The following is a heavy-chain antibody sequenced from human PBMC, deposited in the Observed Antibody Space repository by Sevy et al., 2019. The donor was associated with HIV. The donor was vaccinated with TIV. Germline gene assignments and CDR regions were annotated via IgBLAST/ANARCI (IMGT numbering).Heavy chain of an antibody. CDR1: GFTLSDAW. CDR2: IKSKTDGGQT. CDR3: TTDAHDFTNYPSPYYFDQ. J-gene: IGHJ4*02. D-gene: IGHD4-4*01. Sequence: GGSLRLSCAASGFTLSDAWMSWVRQAPGKGLEWVGRIKSKTDGGQTDYAVPVKGRFTISRDESKNTLYLQMNSLKTEDTAVYYCTTDAHDFTNYPSPYYFDQWGQGTLVTVSS. V-gene: IGHV3-15*01.